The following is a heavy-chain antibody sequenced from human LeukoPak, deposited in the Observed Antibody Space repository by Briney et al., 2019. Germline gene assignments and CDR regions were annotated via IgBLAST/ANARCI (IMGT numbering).Heavy chain of an antibody. CDR3: ARVYSPFEWEPLHFDY. CDR1: GGSISSGGYS. D-gene: IGHD1-26*01. CDR2: IYHSGST. Sequence: SETLSLTCAVSGGSISSGGYSWSWIRQPPGKGLEWIGYIYHSGSTYYNPSLKSRVTISVDRSKNQFSLKLSSVTAADTAVYYCARVYSPFEWEPLHFDYWGQGTLVTVSS. J-gene: IGHJ4*02. V-gene: IGHV4-30-2*01.